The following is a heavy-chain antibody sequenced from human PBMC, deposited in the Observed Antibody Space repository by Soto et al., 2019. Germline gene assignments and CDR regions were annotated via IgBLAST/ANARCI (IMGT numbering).Heavy chain of an antibody. J-gene: IGHJ6*03. CDR1: GYTFTSYY. D-gene: IGHD6-19*01. CDR3: ATVQSTAVAGRGYYYYYYMDV. V-gene: IGHV1-46*01. CDR2: INPSGGST. Sequence: ASVKVSCKASGYTFTSYYMHWVRQAPGQGLEWMGIINPSGGSTSYAQKFQGRVTMTKDTSTSTVYMELSSLRSEDTAVYYCATVQSTAVAGRGYYYYYYMDVWGQGTTVTVSS.